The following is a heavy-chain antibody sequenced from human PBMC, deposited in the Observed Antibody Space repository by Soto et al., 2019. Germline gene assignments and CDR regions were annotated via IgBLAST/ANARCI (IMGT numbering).Heavy chain of an antibody. CDR1: GFTFSSYG. D-gene: IGHD2-2*01. Sequence: GGSLRLSCAASGFTFSSYGMHWVRQAPGKGLEWVAVIWYDGSNKYYADSVKGRFTISRDNSKNTLYLQMNSLRAEDTAVYYCAREVVVVPAAIRYFDYWGQGTLVTVSS. CDR2: IWYDGSNK. J-gene: IGHJ4*02. CDR3: AREVVVVPAAIRYFDY. V-gene: IGHV3-33*01.